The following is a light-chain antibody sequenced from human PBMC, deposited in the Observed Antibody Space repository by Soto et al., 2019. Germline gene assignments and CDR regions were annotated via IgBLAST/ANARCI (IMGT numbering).Light chain of an antibody. CDR2: AAS. V-gene: IGKV3D-15*01. CDR3: QQLRMYPST. Sequence: EIVVTQSPATLSVSPGERATLSCRASQSVSSNLAWYQQTPGQAPRLLIYAASSRATGIPDRFSGSGSGTDFALTITSLQAEDFATYYCQQLRMYPSTFGGGTKVDI. CDR1: QSVSSN. J-gene: IGKJ4*01.